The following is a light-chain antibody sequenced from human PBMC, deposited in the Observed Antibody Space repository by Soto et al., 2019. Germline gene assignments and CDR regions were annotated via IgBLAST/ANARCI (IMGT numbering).Light chain of an antibody. J-gene: IGLJ2*01. V-gene: IGLV3-21*02. CDR2: DDA. CDR3: QVWDANTDHVV. CDR1: NIGSKT. Sequence: YELTQPPSVSVAPGQTARLTCGGSNIGSKTVHWYQQKPGQAPVLDVYDDADRPSGIPERFSGSNYGNTAALTISRVEAGHEADYYCQVWDANTDHVVFGGGTKLTVL.